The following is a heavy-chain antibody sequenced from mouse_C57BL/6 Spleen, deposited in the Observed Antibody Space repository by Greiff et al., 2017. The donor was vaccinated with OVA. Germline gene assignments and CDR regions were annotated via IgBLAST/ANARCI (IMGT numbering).Heavy chain of an antibody. D-gene: IGHD1-1*01. CDR2: INPNNGGT. CDR3: ARGYGSSRAWFAY. J-gene: IGHJ3*01. V-gene: IGHV1-18*01. Sequence: EVQLQQSGPELVKPGASVKIPCKASGYTFTDYNMDWVKQSHGKSLEWIGDINPNNGGTIYNQKFKGKATLTVDKSSSTAYMELRSLTSEDTAVYYCARGYGSSRAWFAYWGQGTLVTVSA. CDR1: GYTFTDYN.